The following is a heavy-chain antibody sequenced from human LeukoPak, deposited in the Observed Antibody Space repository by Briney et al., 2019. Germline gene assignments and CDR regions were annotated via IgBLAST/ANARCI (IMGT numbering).Heavy chain of an antibody. Sequence: PGGSLRLSCAASGFTSSSYWMHWVRQAPGKGLVWVSRINSDGSSTSYADSVKGRLTISRDNAKNTLYLQMNSLRAEDTAVYYCARGATYCSGGSCYDYWGQGTLVTVSS. CDR2: INSDGSST. CDR1: GFTSSSYW. D-gene: IGHD2-15*01. CDR3: ARGATYCSGGSCYDY. V-gene: IGHV3-74*01. J-gene: IGHJ4*02.